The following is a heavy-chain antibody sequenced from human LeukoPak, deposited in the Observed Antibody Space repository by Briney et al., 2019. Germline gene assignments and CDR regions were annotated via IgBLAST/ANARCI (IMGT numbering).Heavy chain of an antibody. D-gene: IGHD3-16*01. V-gene: IGHV4-34*01. CDR2: INHSGST. CDR3: ASEGAFFDY. CDR1: GGSFSGYY. J-gene: IGHJ4*02. Sequence: PSETLSLTCAVYGGSFSGYYWSWIRQPPGKGLEWLGEINHSGSTNYNPSLKSRVTISVDTSKNQFSLKLSSVTAADTAVYYCASEGAFFDYWGQGTLVTVSS.